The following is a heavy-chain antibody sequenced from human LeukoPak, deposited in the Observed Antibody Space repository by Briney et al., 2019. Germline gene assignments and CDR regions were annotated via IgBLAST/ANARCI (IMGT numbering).Heavy chain of an antibody. CDR3: ARVYEMATMAFDI. Sequence: SETLSLTCTVSGGSISSYYWSWIRQPPGKGLEWIGEINHSGSTNYNPSLKSRVTISVDTSKNQFSLKLSSVTAADTAVYYCARVYEMATMAFDIWGQGTMVTVSS. V-gene: IGHV4-34*01. D-gene: IGHD5-24*01. CDR2: INHSGST. CDR1: GGSISSYY. J-gene: IGHJ3*02.